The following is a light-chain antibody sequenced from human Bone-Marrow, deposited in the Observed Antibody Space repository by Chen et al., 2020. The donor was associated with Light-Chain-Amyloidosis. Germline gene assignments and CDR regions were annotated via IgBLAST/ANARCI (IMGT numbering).Light chain of an antibody. Sequence: IVLTQSPATLSLSPGERATLSCRASQSISSNYLTWYQQKFGQAPRLLIYGSSSRATGIPDRFTGSGSGTDFTLTINRLEPEDFAMYYCQQYGTSPLTFGGGTKVEIK. V-gene: IGKV3-20*01. J-gene: IGKJ4*01. CDR2: GSS. CDR3: QQYGTSPLT. CDR1: QSISSNY.